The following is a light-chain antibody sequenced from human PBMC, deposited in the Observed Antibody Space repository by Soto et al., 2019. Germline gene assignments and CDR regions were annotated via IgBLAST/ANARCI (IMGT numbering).Light chain of an antibody. CDR2: DVF. Sequence: QSVLTQPASVSGSPGQSITLLCTGTSSDFGIYSSVSWYQQHPGKAPKLMIHDVFYRPSGVSSRFSGSRSGNTASLTISGLQAEDEADYYCSSFTNSSSYVFGPGTKVTVL. V-gene: IGLV2-14*01. CDR3: SSFTNSSSYV. J-gene: IGLJ1*01. CDR1: SSDFGIYSS.